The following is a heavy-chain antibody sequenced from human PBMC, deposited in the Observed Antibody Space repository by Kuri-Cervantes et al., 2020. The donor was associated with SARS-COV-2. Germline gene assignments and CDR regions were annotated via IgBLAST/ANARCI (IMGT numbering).Heavy chain of an antibody. CDR1: GFTFSNYE. CDR3: ARGNNDDYGDSGAYYYYYGMDV. J-gene: IGHJ6*02. Sequence: GGSLRLSCAASGFTFSNYEMHWVRQAPGKGLEWVSYIISGGTTIYYADPVKGRFTISRDNAKNSLYLQMNSLRAEDTAVYYCARGNNDDYGDSGAYYYYYGMDVWGQGTTVTVSS. D-gene: IGHD4-17*01. V-gene: IGHV3-48*03. CDR2: IISGGTTI.